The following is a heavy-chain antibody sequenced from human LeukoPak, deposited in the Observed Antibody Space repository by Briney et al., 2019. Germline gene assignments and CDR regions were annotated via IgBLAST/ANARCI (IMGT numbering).Heavy chain of an antibody. CDR2: IGPHSTFT. J-gene: IGHJ4*02. CDR1: GFTFTDHY. V-gene: IGHV1-8*02. CDR3: ARGRILYYYGSGSFGY. Sequence: WASMKVSCKSSGFTFTDHYIHWVRQGPGQGLEWMGYIGPHSTFTSSPQKFQGRVTMTRNTSISTAYMELSSLRSEDTAVYYCARGRILYYYGSGSFGYWGQGTLVTVSS. D-gene: IGHD3-10*01.